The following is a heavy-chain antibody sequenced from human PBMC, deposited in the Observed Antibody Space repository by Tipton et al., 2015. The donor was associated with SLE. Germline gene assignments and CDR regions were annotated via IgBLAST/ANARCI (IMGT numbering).Heavy chain of an antibody. V-gene: IGHV4-38-2*01. CDR3: ARGGDIVATIFHY. D-gene: IGHD5-12*01. Sequence: TLSLTCAVSGYSISSGYYWGRIRQPPGKGLEWIGSIYHSGSTYYNPSLKSRVTISVDTSKNQFSLKLSSVTAADTAVYYCARGGDIVATIFHYWGQGTLVTVSS. CDR2: IYHSGST. J-gene: IGHJ4*02. CDR1: GYSISSGYY.